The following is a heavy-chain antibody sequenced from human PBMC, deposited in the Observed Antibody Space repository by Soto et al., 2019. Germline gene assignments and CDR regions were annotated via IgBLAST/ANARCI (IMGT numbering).Heavy chain of an antibody. CDR3: ARHRFTSGSDYFDS. V-gene: IGHV1-2*02. CDR1: GYTFTEYN. J-gene: IGHJ4*02. Sequence: ASVKVSCKASGYTFTEYNLHWVRQAPGQGLEWMGSINPRNGDTDFAQKFQPRVIMTRDTSITTAYMEVFRLTSHDTAVYYCARHRFTSGSDYFDSWGQGTLVTVSS. D-gene: IGHD3-16*02. CDR2: INPRNGDT.